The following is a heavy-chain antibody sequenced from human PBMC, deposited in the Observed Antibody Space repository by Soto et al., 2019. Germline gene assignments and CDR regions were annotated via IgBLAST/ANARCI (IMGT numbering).Heavy chain of an antibody. D-gene: IGHD3-10*01. CDR2: IYPGDSDT. CDR3: ARTMVRGHYYYYYGMDV. J-gene: IGHJ6*02. Sequence: GESLKISCKGSGYSFTSYWIGWVRQMPGKGLEWMGIIYPGDSDTRYSPSFQGQVTISADKSLSTAYLPWSSLKASDTAMYYCARTMVRGHYYYYYGMDVWGQGTTVTVSS. CDR1: GYSFTSYW. V-gene: IGHV5-51*01.